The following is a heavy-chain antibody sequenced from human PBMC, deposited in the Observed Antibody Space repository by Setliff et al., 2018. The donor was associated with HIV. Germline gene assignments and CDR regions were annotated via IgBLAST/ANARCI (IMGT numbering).Heavy chain of an antibody. V-gene: IGHV4-30-4*08. CDR3: ARAKADGYNGVFDS. J-gene: IGHJ4*02. D-gene: IGHD5-12*01. CDR1: GDSISSGDYY. CDR2: IYYSGST. Sequence: PSETLSLTCTVSGDSISSGDYYWSWIRQPPGKGLEWIGNIYYSGSTYYNPSLKSRVTISVDPSKNRFALRLTSVTAADTAVYYSARAKADGYNGVFDSWGQGTLVTVSS.